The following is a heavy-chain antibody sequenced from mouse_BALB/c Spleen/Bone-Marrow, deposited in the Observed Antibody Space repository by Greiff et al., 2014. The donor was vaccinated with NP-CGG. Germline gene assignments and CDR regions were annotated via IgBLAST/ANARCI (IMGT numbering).Heavy chain of an antibody. J-gene: IGHJ3*01. V-gene: IGHV1-5*01. CDR2: IYPGNNDA. D-gene: IGHD4-1*01. CDR3: ARNWDWVFAY. CDR1: GYTFTNYW. Sequence: VQLQQSGTVLARPGASLRMSCKASGYTFTNYWINWVKQRPGQGLEWIGAIYPGNNDAKYTQKFKAKAKLTAVTSTSTADMELSSLTNEDSAVYYCARNWDWVFAYWDQGTLVTVSA.